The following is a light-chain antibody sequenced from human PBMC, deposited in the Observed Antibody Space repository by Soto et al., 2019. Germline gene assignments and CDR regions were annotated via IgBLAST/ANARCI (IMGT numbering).Light chain of an antibody. CDR1: QSVSSSY. Sequence: EIVLTQSPGTLSLSPGERATLSCRASQSVSSSYLAWYQQKPGQAPRLLIYGASTRATGIPARFSGSGSGTEFTLTISSLQPDDFATYYCQQYNSYWTFGQGTKVDI. V-gene: IGKV3-20*01. J-gene: IGKJ1*01. CDR2: GAS. CDR3: QQYNSYWT.